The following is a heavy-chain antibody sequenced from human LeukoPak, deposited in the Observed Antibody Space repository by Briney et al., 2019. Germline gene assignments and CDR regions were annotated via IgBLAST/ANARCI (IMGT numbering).Heavy chain of an antibody. CDR1: GFSLSTSGVG. D-gene: IGHD5-24*01. CDR3: AHSFGDGHNWPLFQH. J-gene: IGHJ1*01. CDR2: ISWNDDK. V-gene: IGHV2-5*01. Sequence: SGPTLVNPTQTLTRTCTFSGFSLSTSGVGVGWIRQPPGKALEWLALISWNDDKRYSPSLKSRLTITKDTSKNQVVLTMTNMDPVDTATYYCAHSFGDGHNWPLFQHWGQGTLVTVSS.